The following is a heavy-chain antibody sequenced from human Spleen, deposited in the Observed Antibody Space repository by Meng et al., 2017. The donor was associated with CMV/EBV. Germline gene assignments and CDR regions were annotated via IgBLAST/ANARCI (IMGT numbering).Heavy chain of an antibody. Sequence: SLKISCAASGFTFSSYSMNWGRQARGKGLEWVSSISSSSSYKYYADSVKVRFTISSDNAKNSLSLQMNILSAEDTAVYYCARAIVVVPALYYYYVMDVWGQGTTVTVSS. CDR3: ARAIVVVPALYYYYVMDV. J-gene: IGHJ6*02. CDR2: ISSSSSYK. CDR1: GFTFSSYS. D-gene: IGHD2-2*01. V-gene: IGHV3-21*01.